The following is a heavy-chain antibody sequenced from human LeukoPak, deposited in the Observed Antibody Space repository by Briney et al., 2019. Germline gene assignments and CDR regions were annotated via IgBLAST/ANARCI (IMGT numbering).Heavy chain of an antibody. J-gene: IGHJ5*02. CDR1: GFIFTNAW. Sequence: PGGSLRLSCAASGFIFTNAWMTWVRQAPGKGLEWVGHIKSNVDGGTTDYAAPVKGRFTISRDDSKSTLYLQMNSLKTEDTAVYYCSRRHDYGDFHNWFDPWGQGTLVTVSS. CDR3: SRRHDYGDFHNWFDP. D-gene: IGHD4-17*01. V-gene: IGHV3-15*01. CDR2: IKSNVDGGTT.